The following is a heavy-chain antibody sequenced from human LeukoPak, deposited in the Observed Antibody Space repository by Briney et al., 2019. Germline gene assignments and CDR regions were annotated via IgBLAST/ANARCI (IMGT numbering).Heavy chain of an antibody. CDR2: IKSKTDGGTT. Sequence: GGSLRLSCAAPGFTFRNAWMSWVRQAPGKGLEWVGRIKSKTDGGTTDYAAPVKGRFTISRDDSKNTLYLQMNSLKTEDTAVYYCTTDQAVAGSFDYWGQGTLVTVSS. V-gene: IGHV3-15*01. CDR3: TTDQAVAGSFDY. J-gene: IGHJ4*02. D-gene: IGHD6-19*01. CDR1: GFTFRNAW.